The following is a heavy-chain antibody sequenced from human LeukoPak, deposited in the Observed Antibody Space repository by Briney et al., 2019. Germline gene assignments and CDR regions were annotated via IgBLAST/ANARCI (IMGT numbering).Heavy chain of an antibody. V-gene: IGHV3-30-3*01. D-gene: IGHD4-17*01. CDR3: AGETYGNFDY. Sequence: GGSLRLSCAASGFTFSSYAMHWVRQAPGKGLEWVAVISYDGSNKYYADSVKGRFTISRDNSKNTLYLQMNSLRAEDTAVYYCAGETYGNFDYWGQGTLVTDSS. CDR1: GFTFSSYA. CDR2: ISYDGSNK. J-gene: IGHJ4*02.